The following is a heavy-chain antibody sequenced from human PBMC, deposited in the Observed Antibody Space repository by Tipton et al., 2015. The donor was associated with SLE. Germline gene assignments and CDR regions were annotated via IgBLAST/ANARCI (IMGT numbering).Heavy chain of an antibody. Sequence: TLSLTCAVYGGSFSGYYWSWIRQPPGKGLEWIGEINHSGSTNYNPSLKSRVTISVDTSKNQFSLKLSSVTAADTAVYYCARGRLYQSKYSSSWYSDYWGQGTLVTVSS. J-gene: IGHJ4*02. D-gene: IGHD6-13*01. CDR3: ARGRLYQSKYSSSWYSDY. CDR2: INHSGST. V-gene: IGHV4-34*01. CDR1: GGSFSGYY.